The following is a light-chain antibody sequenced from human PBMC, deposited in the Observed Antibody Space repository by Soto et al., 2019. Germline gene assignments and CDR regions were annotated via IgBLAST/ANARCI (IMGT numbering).Light chain of an antibody. J-gene: IGKJ1*01. CDR2: GTS. CDR3: QQYGISRT. Sequence: EIVLTQSPGTLSLSPGERATLSCRASQSVSSNNLAWYQQKPGQAPRLLIYGTSTRATGIPDRFSGSGSGTDFTLIISRLEPEDFAVYYCQQYGISRTFGQGTKVEIK. V-gene: IGKV3-20*01. CDR1: QSVSSNN.